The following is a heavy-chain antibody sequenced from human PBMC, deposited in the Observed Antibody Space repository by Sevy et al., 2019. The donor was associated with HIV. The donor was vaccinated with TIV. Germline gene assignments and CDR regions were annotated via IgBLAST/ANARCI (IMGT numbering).Heavy chain of an antibody. CDR2: INHSGST. D-gene: IGHD2-2*01. V-gene: IGHV4-34*01. Sequence: SETLSLTCAVYGGSFSGYYWSWIRQPPGKGLEWIGEINHSGSTNYKPSLKSRVTISGDTSKNQFSLKLSAVTAADTAGYYCARHCSSTSCSHDFDIWGQGTMVTVSS. J-gene: IGHJ3*02. CDR1: GGSFSGYY. CDR3: ARHCSSTSCSHDFDI.